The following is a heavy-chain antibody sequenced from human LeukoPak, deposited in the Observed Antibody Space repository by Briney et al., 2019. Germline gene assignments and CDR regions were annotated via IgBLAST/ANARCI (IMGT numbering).Heavy chain of an antibody. V-gene: IGHV1-2*02. D-gene: IGHD3-10*01. J-gene: IGHJ4*02. CDR3: ARSRRVGNGEYPDY. Sequence: ASVKVSCKASGYTFTGYYMHWERKTPGQGLEWMGWINPNTGDTNYGRKFQGRVTMTRDTSINTAYMELRSLRSDDTAVYYCARSRRVGNGEYPDYWGQGTLVTVSS. CDR2: INPNTGDT. CDR1: GYTFTGYY.